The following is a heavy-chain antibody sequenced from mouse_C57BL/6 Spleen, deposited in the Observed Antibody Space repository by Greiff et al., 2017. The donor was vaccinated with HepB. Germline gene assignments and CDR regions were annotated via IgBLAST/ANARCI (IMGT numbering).Heavy chain of an antibody. CDR2: IDPSDSYT. CDR1: GYTFTSYW. D-gene: IGHD1-1*01. CDR3: ARGAVVATRYFDV. Sequence: VQLQQSGAELVKPGASVKLSCKASGYTFTSYWMQWVNQRPGQGLEWIGEIDPSDSYTNYNQKFKGKATLTVDTSSSTAYMQLSSLTSEDSAVYYCARGAVVATRYFDVWGTGTTVTVSS. V-gene: IGHV1-50*01. J-gene: IGHJ1*03.